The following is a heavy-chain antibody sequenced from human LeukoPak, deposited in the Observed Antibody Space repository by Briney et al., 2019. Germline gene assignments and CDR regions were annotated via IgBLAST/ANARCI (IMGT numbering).Heavy chain of an antibody. V-gene: IGHV1-46*01. J-gene: IGHJ4*02. Sequence: ASVKVSCTSSGYTFTSNYIHWVRQAPGQGLEWMGMIYPRDGSTSYAQKFQGRVTVTRDTSTSTVHMELSGLRSEDTAVYYCARDQEGFDYWGQGTLVTVSS. CDR2: IYPRDGST. CDR3: ARDQEGFDY. CDR1: GYTFTSNY.